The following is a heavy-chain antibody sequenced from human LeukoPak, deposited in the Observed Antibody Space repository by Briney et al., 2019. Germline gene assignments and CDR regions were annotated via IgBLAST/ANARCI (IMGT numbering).Heavy chain of an antibody. J-gene: IGHJ6*02. CDR2: IYTCGTT. V-gene: IGHV4-4*07. CDR3: VRDKGGSSSSSMDV. Sequence: SDTLSLICTLSGGSISISYWSWMRQPAGEGLEWIGRIYTCGTTSHNPSRKSRVTMSVDMSKNQVSLMLSSVTAADTAVYYCVRDKGGSSSSSMDVWGQGTTVTVSS. D-gene: IGHD6-6*01. CDR1: GGSISISY.